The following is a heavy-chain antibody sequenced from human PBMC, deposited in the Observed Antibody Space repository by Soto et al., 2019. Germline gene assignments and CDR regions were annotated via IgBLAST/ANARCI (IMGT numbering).Heavy chain of an antibody. J-gene: IGHJ5*02. V-gene: IGHV2-5*02. CDR3: GHSKYDFWSGYYWGWFDP. CDR2: IYWDDDK. D-gene: IGHD3-3*01. Sequence: QITLKESGPTLVKPTQTLTLTCTFSGFSLSTSGVGVGWIRQPPGKALEWLALIYWDDDKRYSPSLKSRLTITKDNAKVQVVLTMSNMDAVDAATYYCGHSKYDFWSGYYWGWFDPWGQGTLVTVSS. CDR1: GFSLSTSGVG.